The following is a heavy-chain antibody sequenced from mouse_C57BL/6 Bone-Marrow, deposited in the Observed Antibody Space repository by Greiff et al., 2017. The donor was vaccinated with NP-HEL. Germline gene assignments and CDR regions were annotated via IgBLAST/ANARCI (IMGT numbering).Heavy chain of an antibody. CDR3: AREDGYYFYAMDY. CDR1: GYTFTSYW. CDR2: IDPSDSYT. V-gene: IGHV1-69*01. D-gene: IGHD2-3*01. J-gene: IGHJ4*01. Sequence: QVQLQQPGAELVMPGASVKLSCKASGYTFTSYWMHWVKQRPGQGLEWIGEIDPSDSYTNYNEKFKGKSTLTVDKSSSPAYMQLSSLTSEDSAVYYCAREDGYYFYAMDYWGQGTSVTVSS.